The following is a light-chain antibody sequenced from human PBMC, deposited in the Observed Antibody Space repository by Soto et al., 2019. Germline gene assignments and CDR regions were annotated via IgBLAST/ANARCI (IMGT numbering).Light chain of an antibody. Sequence: EIVMTQSPANLSVSPGERATLSCRASQSVSSNLAWYQQKPGQGPRLLIYGASTRATSIPARFSGSGSGTEFPLTITSLQSEDFAVSYCQQYNKWPPYTFGQGPKLEIK. CDR2: GAS. J-gene: IGKJ2*01. CDR1: QSVSSN. V-gene: IGKV3-15*01. CDR3: QQYNKWPPYT.